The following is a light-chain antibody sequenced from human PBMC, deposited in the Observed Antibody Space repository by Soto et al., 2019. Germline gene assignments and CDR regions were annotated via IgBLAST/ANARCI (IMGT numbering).Light chain of an antibody. CDR1: QSIYKW. CDR3: QQSYSTPFT. V-gene: IGKV1-12*01. J-gene: IGKJ5*01. Sequence: DIQKTQSPSSVSASIGDRVTMSCRASQSIYKWLVWYQQKPGKAPKLLIYAASSLQSGVPSRFSGSGYGTDFTLTISSLRPEDFATYYCQQSYSTPFTFGQGTRLEI. CDR2: AAS.